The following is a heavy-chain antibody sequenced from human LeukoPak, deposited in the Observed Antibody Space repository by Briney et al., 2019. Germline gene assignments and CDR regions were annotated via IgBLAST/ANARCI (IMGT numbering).Heavy chain of an antibody. D-gene: IGHD6-19*01. CDR2: INTNTGNP. CDR3: ARDGQWPLTV. V-gene: IGHV7-4-1*02. CDR1: GYIFTSYA. Sequence: ASVKVSCKASGYIFTSYAMNWVRQAPGQGLEWMGWINTNTGNPTYVRGFTGRFVFSLDTTVSTAYLQISSLKAADTAVYYCARDGQWPLTVWGQGTLVTVSS. J-gene: IGHJ4*02.